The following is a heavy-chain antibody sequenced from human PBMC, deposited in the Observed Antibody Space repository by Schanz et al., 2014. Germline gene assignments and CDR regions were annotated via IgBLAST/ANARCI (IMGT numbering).Heavy chain of an antibody. Sequence: QVQLVESGGGVVQPGRSLRLSCAASGFTFSSYGMHWVRQAPGKGLEWVAFIWYDGSNKYYADSVKGRFTISRDNSKNTLYLQMNTLRAEDTAVYYCARDRGYCSGGSCLTFDYWGRGTLVTVSS. CDR3: ARDRGYCSGGSCLTFDY. CDR1: GFTFSSYG. CDR2: IWYDGSNK. D-gene: IGHD2-15*01. J-gene: IGHJ2*01. V-gene: IGHV3-33*01.